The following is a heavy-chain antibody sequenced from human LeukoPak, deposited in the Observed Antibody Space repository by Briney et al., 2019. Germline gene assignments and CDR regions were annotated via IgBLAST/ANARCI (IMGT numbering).Heavy chain of an antibody. CDR2: MNPNSGNT. J-gene: IGHJ4*02. CDR1: GYTFTSYD. V-gene: IGHV1-8*01. CDR3: ARDPGCGGDCYFPTSDY. D-gene: IGHD2-21*02. Sequence: ASVKVSCKASGYTFTSYDINWVRQATGQGLEWMGWMNPNSGNTGYAQKLQGRVTMTTDTSTSTAYMELRSLRSDDTAVYYCARDPGCGGDCYFPTSDYWGQGTLVTVSS.